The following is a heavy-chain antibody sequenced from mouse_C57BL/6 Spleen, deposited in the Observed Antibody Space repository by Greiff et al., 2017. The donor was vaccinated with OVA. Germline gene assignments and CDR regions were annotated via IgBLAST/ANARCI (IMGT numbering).Heavy chain of an antibody. CDR3: ARGYGTPPDY. CDR2: ISSGSSTI. J-gene: IGHJ2*01. D-gene: IGHD1-1*01. CDR1: GFTFSDYG. V-gene: IGHV5-17*01. Sequence: EVKVVESGGGLVKPGGSLKLSCAASGFTFSDYGMHWVRQAPEKGLEWVAYISSGSSTIYYADTVKGRFTISRDNAKNTLFLQMTSLRSEDTAMYYCARGYGTPPDYWGQGTTLTVSS.